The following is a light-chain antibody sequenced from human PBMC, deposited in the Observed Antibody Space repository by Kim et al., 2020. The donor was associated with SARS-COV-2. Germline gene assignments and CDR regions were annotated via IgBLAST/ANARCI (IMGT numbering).Light chain of an antibody. CDR1: KLGYKY. V-gene: IGLV3-1*01. CDR3: QAWDSSTVV. J-gene: IGLJ2*01. CDR2: QDS. Sequence: VSPGQTASITCSGDKLGYKYACWYQQKPGQAPVLVIYQDSKRPSGIPERFSGSNSGNTATLTISGTQAMDEADYYCQAWDSSTVVFGGGTQLTVL.